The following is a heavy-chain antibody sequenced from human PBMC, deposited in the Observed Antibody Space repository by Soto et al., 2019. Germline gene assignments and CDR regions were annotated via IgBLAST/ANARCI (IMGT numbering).Heavy chain of an antibody. V-gene: IGHV4-4*07. CDR3: ARSSHKEPRFDP. CDR2: IHASGNT. Sequence: SETLSLTCSVSGGSLNNFYWNWIRQTAGKGLEWIGRIHASGNTNYNPSLKSRATLSVDTSKNQFSLKVRSVTAADTAVYYCARSSHKEPRFDPWGQGTLVTVSS. CDR1: GGSLNNFY. D-gene: IGHD6-19*01. J-gene: IGHJ5*02.